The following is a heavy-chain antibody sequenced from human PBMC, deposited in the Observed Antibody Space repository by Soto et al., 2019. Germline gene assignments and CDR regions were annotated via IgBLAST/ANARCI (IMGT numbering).Heavy chain of an antibody. V-gene: IGHV3-23*01. CDR2: IRNSGTST. CDR3: AKSNLYCSSSNCYVFDY. CDR1: GFTFSNYA. J-gene: IGHJ4*02. D-gene: IGHD2-2*01. Sequence: GGSLRLSCAASGFTFSNYAMSWVRQAPGKGLEWVSSIRNSGTSTYYADTVKDRFTISRDNSKNALYLQMSSLRVEDTAVYYCAKSNLYCSSSNCYVFDYWGQGTLVTVSS.